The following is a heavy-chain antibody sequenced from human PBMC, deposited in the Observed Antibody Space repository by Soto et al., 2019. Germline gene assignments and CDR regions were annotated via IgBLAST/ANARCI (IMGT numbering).Heavy chain of an antibody. Sequence: GEALKISCKGSGYSFTIYWIAWVRQMPGKGLEWMGMIYPGDSDTRYSPSFQGQVTISADKSITTAYLQWSSLSASDTAMYYCARLPYSSGWNNWFDPWGQGTLVTVSS. CDR1: GYSFTIYW. V-gene: IGHV5-51*01. CDR3: ARLPYSSGWNNWFDP. CDR2: IYPGDSDT. J-gene: IGHJ5*02. D-gene: IGHD6-19*01.